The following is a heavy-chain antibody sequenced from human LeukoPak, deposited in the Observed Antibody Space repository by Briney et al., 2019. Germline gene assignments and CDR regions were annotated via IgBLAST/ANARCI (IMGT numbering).Heavy chain of an antibody. Sequence: PSETLSLTCTVSGGSISSYYWSWIRQPPGKVLEWIGYMDDSGSTNYNPSLTSRVTISEDTSKNQLSLKLGSVTAADTAVYYCARHSSGSGGAFQYWGQGTPVSVSS. CDR2: MDDSGST. D-gene: IGHD6-19*01. J-gene: IGHJ4*02. CDR1: GGSISSYY. CDR3: ARHSSGSGGAFQY. V-gene: IGHV4-59*08.